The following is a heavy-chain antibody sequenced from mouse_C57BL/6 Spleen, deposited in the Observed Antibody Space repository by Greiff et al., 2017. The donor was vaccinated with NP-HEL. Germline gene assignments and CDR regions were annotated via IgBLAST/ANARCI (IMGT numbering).Heavy chain of an antibody. D-gene: IGHD2-4*01. V-gene: IGHV1-64*01. CDR3: SYDYDGDWYFDV. Sequence: QVQLQQSGAELVKPGASVKLSCKASGYTFTSYWMHWVKQRPGQGLEWIGMIHPNSGSTNYNEKFKSKATLTVDKSSSTAYMQLSSLTSEDSAVYYWSYDYDGDWYFDVWGTGTTVTVSS. CDR2: IHPNSGST. CDR1: GYTFTSYW. J-gene: IGHJ1*03.